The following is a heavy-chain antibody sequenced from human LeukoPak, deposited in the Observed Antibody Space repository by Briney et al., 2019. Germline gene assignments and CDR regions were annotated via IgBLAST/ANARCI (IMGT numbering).Heavy chain of an antibody. CDR3: TRRGLGGSYDY. D-gene: IGHD1-26*01. CDR2: IYPGDSDT. CDR1: GYSFTSYW. Sequence: GESLKISCKGSGYSFTSYWIGWVRQMPGKGLEWMGIIYPGDSDTRYSPSFQGQVTISVDKSISTAYLHWTSLKASDTAMFYCTRRGLGGSYDYWGQGTLVTVSS. J-gene: IGHJ4*02. V-gene: IGHV5-51*01.